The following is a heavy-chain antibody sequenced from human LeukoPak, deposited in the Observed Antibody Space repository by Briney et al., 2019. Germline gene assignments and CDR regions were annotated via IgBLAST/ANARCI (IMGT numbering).Heavy chain of an antibody. D-gene: IGHD2-2*02. V-gene: IGHV5-51*01. CDR2: IYPGDSDT. CDR1: GYTFSDYW. CDR3: ARQPPHIPRRPSWHFDL. J-gene: IGHJ2*01. Sequence: PGEPLKISCQGSGYTFSDYWIAWVRQVPEKGLEWMGIIYPGDSDTRYSASLVGQVTFSADISTSSVFLQWNSLKASDTAIYYCARQPPHIPRRPSWHFDLWGRGSLVTVSS.